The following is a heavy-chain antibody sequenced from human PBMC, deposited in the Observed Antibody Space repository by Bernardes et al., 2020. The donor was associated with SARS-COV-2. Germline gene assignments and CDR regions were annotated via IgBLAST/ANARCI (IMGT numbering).Heavy chain of an antibody. CDR2: IYTSGST. Sequence: TLSLTCTVSGGSIRSGSYYWTWVRQSAGKGLEWIGRIYTSGSTNYNPSLKSRVTISADASRNQFSLKLTSVTAADTAIYYCAREDPSHCGGDCFLNSWGQGTLVTVSS. V-gene: IGHV4-61*02. D-gene: IGHD2-21*02. CDR1: GGSIRSGSYY. CDR3: AREDPSHCGGDCFLNS. J-gene: IGHJ4*02.